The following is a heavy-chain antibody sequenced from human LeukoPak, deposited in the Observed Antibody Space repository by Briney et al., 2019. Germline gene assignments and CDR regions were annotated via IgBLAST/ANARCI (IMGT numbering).Heavy chain of an antibody. V-gene: IGHV4-59*08. CDR1: GGSISSYY. CDR2: IYYSGST. CDR3: ARRSYYGSGSGAGFDY. D-gene: IGHD3-10*01. J-gene: IGHJ4*02. Sequence: PSETLSLTCTVSGGSISSYYWSWIRQPPGKGLEWIGYIYYSGSTNYNPSLKSRVTISVDTSKNQFSLKLSSVTAADTAVYYCARRSYYGSGSGAGFDYWGQGTLATVSS.